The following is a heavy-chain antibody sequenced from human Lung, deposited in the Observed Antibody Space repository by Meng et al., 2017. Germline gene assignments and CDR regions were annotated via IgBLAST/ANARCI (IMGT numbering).Heavy chain of an antibody. Sequence: QVQLQRGGAGLLKPSETLSLTCVVSGWSFSDYYWSWIRQPPGRGLEWIGEINHSGSTNYNPSLESRATISVDTSQNNLSLKLSSVTAADSAVYYCARGPTTMAHDFDYWGQGTLVTVSS. J-gene: IGHJ4*02. CDR1: GWSFSDYY. CDR2: INHSGST. V-gene: IGHV4-34*01. CDR3: ARGPTTMAHDFDY. D-gene: IGHD4-11*01.